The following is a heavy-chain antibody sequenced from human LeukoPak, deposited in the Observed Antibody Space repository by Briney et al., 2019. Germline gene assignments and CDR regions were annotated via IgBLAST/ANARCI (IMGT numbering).Heavy chain of an antibody. CDR2: ISYDGSNK. D-gene: IGHD3-16*02. V-gene: IGHV3-30*04. J-gene: IGHJ5*02. CDR3: VPGELSSSETT. Sequence: GGSLRLSCAASGFTFSSYAMHWVRQAPGKGLEWVAVISYDGSNKYYADSAKGRFTISRDNSKNTLYLQMNSLRAEDTAVYYCVPGELSSSETTWGQGTLVTVSS. CDR1: GFTFSSYA.